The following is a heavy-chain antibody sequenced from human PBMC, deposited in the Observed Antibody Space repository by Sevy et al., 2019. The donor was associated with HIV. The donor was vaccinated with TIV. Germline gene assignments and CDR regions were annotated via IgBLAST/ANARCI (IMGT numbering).Heavy chain of an antibody. CDR3: ARAHCSGGRCCSLAY. CDR2: ISPHNGDT. V-gene: IGHV1-18*01. D-gene: IGHD2-15*01. CDR1: GYTFTTYH. J-gene: IGHJ4*02. Sequence: ASVKVSCKISGYTFTTYHITWVRQAPGQGPECMGRISPHNGDTNYAPKFQGRVTMITDKSTSTAYMELRSLRSDDTAVYYCARAHCSGGRCCSLAYWGQGTLVTVSS.